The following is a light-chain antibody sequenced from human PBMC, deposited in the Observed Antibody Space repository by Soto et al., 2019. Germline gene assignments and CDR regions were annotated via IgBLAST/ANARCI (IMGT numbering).Light chain of an antibody. Sequence: QSVLTQPPSASGSPGQSVTISCTGTSSDIGGYNYVSWYQQHPGKAPKLMIYEVSKRPSGVPDRFSGSKSGNTASLTVPGLQAEDEADYYCSSYAGSNNYVFGSGTKVTDL. V-gene: IGLV2-8*01. CDR1: SSDIGGYNY. J-gene: IGLJ1*01. CDR3: SSYAGSNNYV. CDR2: EVS.